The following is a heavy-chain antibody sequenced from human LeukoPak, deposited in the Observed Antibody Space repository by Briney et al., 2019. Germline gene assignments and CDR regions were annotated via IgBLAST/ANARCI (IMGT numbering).Heavy chain of an antibody. V-gene: IGHV4-31*03. CDR3: AREGSGFYKGYYYYMDV. CDR1: GGSISSGGYY. CDR2: IYYSGST. D-gene: IGHD5-12*01. J-gene: IGHJ6*03. Sequence: NPSETLSLTCTVSGGSISSGGYYWSWIRQHPGKGLEWIGYIYYSGSTYYNPSLKSRVTISVDTSKNQFSLKLSSVTAADTAVYYCAREGSGFYKGYYYYMDVWGKGTTVTVSS.